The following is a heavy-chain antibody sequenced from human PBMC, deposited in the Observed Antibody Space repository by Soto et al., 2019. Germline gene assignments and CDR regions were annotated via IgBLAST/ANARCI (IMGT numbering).Heavy chain of an antibody. Sequence: GGSLRLSCAASGFSFSSFGMSWVRQAPGKGLEWVSTIGGSGGRTYYADSVKGRFTISRDSFKNTLDLQMNSLRVEDTAVYYCAKGRFGESTYGLLDYWGQGTLVTVSS. V-gene: IGHV3-23*01. D-gene: IGHD3-16*01. CDR1: GFSFSSFG. CDR2: IGGSGGRT. CDR3: AKGRFGESTYGLLDY. J-gene: IGHJ4*02.